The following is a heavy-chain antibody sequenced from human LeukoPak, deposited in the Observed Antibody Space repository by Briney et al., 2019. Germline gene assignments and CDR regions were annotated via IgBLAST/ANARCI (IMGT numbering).Heavy chain of an antibody. D-gene: IGHD5-12*01. V-gene: IGHV3-23*01. CDR3: AKVRYSGYDPPYYFDY. CDR1: GFTFSSYA. J-gene: IGHJ4*02. CDR2: ISGSGGST. Sequence: GGSLRLSCAASGFTFSSYAMSWVRQAPGKGLEWVSAISGSGGSTYYADSVKGRFTISRDNSKNTLYLQMNSLRVEDTAVYYCAKVRYSGYDPPYYFDYWGQGTLVTVSS.